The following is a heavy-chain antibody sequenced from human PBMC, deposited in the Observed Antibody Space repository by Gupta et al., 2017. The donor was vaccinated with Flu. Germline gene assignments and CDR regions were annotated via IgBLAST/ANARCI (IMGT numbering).Heavy chain of an antibody. D-gene: IGHD1-26*01. CDR1: TCSCYS. CDR2: ISSSSSYI. Sequence: TCSCYSMNGVRQAPGKGLEWVSFISSSSSYIYYADSLKGRFTISRDNAKNTLYLQMDSLRAEDSAVYYCARAWDVKNSNDYWGQGTLVTVSS. CDR3: ARAWDVKNSNDY. V-gene: IGHV3-21*01. J-gene: IGHJ4*02.